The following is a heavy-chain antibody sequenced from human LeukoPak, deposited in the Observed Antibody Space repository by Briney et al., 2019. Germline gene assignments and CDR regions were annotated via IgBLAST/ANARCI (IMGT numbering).Heavy chain of an antibody. CDR1: AFTFSSYE. V-gene: IGHV3-48*03. D-gene: IGHD6-13*01. Sequence: GGSLRLSCAPSAFTFSSYEMNWVSQAPGKGLEWVSYISSSGSTIYYADSVKGRFTISRDNAKNSLYLQMNSLRAEDTAVYYCASWYRRSWETNLFDPWGQGTLVTVSS. CDR2: ISSSGSTI. CDR3: ASWYRRSWETNLFDP. J-gene: IGHJ5*02.